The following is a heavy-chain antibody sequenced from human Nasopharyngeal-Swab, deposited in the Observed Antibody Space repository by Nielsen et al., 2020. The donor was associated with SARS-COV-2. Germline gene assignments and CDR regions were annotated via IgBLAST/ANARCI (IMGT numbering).Heavy chain of an antibody. CDR3: ASYKMGIDY. Sequence: WIRQPPGKGLEWVSYISSSSSYTNYADSVKGRFTISRDNAKNSLYLQMSSLRAEDTAVYYRASYKMGIDYWGQGTLVTVSS. V-gene: IGHV3-11*06. J-gene: IGHJ4*02. D-gene: IGHD3-10*01. CDR2: ISSSSSYT.